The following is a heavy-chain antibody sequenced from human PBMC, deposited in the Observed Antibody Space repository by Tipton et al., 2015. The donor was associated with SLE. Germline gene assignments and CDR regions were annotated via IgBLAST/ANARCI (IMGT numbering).Heavy chain of an antibody. CDR3: AREVYSGSYYYYYGMDV. D-gene: IGHD3-10*01. Sequence: QLVQSGAEVKNPGASVKISCRASGYTFTNYGINWVRQAPGQGLEWMGWISTYNPNRIYAQNLQGRATMTTYTSTSTAYMELRSLRSDDTAVYYCAREVYSGSYYYYYGMDVWGQGTTVTISS. J-gene: IGHJ6*02. CDR1: GYTFTNYG. CDR2: ISTYNPNR. V-gene: IGHV1-18*01.